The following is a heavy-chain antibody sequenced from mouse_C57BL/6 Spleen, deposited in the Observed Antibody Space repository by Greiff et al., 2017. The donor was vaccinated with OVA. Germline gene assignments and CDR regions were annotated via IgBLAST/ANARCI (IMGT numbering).Heavy chain of an antibody. CDR3: TRRGTGNYAMDY. J-gene: IGHJ4*01. CDR1: GYTFTDYE. Sequence: QVQLQQSGAELVRPGASVTLSCKASGYTFTDYEMHWVKQTPVHGLEWIGAIDPETGGTAYNQKFKGKAILTADKSSSTAYMELRSLTSEDSAVYYCTRRGTGNYAMDYWGQGTSVTVSS. V-gene: IGHV1-15*01. CDR2: IDPETGGT. D-gene: IGHD4-1*01.